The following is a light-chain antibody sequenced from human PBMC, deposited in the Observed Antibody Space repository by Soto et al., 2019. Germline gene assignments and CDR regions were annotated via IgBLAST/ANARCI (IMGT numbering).Light chain of an antibody. CDR1: QYVSNK. Sequence: ERVMTQSPATLSVSPCETAPLSCSSSQYVSNKVAWYQQKPGQAPSLLILGASTRATGVPARFSGSGSGTEFTLSISSLQSEDFAVYYCKQYKEWPPFTFGQGTRLEIK. CDR3: KQYKEWPPFT. J-gene: IGKJ5*01. V-gene: IGKV3-15*01. CDR2: GAS.